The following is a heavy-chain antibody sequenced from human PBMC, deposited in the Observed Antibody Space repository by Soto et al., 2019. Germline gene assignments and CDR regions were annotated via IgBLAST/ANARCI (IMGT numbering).Heavy chain of an antibody. Sequence: QLQLQESGPGLVKPSETLSLTCTVSGGSITRNNHYWGWIRQSPGKGLEWIGSILYSGSINYNPSLKSRVTISVETSKNQFSLKMSSVPAADTAVYYCARLSSSGWYQGSYFDYWGQGTLVTVSS. CDR1: GGSITRNNHY. D-gene: IGHD6-19*01. J-gene: IGHJ4*02. CDR2: ILYSGSI. CDR3: ARLSSSGWYQGSYFDY. V-gene: IGHV4-39*01.